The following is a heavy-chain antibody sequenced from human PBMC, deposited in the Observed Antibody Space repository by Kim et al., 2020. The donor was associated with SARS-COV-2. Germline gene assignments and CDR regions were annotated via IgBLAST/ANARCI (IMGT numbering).Heavy chain of an antibody. CDR2: MNPNSGNT. D-gene: IGHD3-10*01. CDR3: ARAGRRAAIFDMVRGVSYRQYPIDY. J-gene: IGHJ4*02. V-gene: IGHV1-8*02. CDR1: GYTFTSYD. Sequence: ASVKVSCKASGYTFTSYDINWVRQATGQGLEWMGWMNPNSGNTGYAQKFQGRVTMTRNTSISTAYMELSSLRSEDTAVYYCARAGRRAAIFDMVRGVSYRQYPIDYWGQGTLVTVSS.